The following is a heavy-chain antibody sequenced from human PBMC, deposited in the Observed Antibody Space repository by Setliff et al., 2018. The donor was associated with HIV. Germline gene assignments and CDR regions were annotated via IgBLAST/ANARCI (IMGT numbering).Heavy chain of an antibody. CDR3: AGHFYYSGSGIWAGLDS. J-gene: IGHJ4*02. D-gene: IGHD3-10*01. V-gene: IGHV4-4*07. CDR2: IYTSGNT. Sequence: SETLSLTCTVSGVSISNYYWSWIRQPAGKGLEWIGRIYTSGNTNYNPSLKSRVTMSVDTSKKQFSLKLTSVTAADTAVYYCAGHFYYSGSGIWAGLDSWGQGTLGTVS. CDR1: GVSISNYY.